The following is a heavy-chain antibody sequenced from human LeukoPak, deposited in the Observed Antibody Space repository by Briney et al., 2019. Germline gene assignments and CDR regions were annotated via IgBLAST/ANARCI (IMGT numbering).Heavy chain of an antibody. CDR1: GGTFSSYA. CDR2: IIPIFGTA. J-gene: IGHJ1*01. V-gene: IGHV1-69*13. CDR3: ASVYSGSYWVQH. Sequence: GASVKVSCKASGGTFSSYAISWVRQAPGQGLEWMGGIIPIFGTANYAQKFQGRVTITADESTSTAYMELSSLRSEDTAVYYCASVYSGSYWVQHWGQGTLVTVSS. D-gene: IGHD1-26*01.